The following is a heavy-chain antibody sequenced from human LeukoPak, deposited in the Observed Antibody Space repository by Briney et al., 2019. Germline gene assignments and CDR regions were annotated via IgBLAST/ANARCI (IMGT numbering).Heavy chain of an antibody. Sequence: GGSLRLSCAASGFTFSSYAMSWVRQAPGKGLEWVSAITDSGGDTYSADSVKGRFTTSRDNSKNTLYLQMNSLRAEDTAVYSCAKGGDRGNYYFDSWGQGTLVSVSS. V-gene: IGHV3-23*01. CDR3: AKGGDRGNYYFDS. J-gene: IGHJ4*02. CDR2: ITDSGGDT. D-gene: IGHD3-10*01. CDR1: GFTFSSYA.